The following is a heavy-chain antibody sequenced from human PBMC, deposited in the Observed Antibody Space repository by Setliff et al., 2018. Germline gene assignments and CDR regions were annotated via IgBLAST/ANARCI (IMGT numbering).Heavy chain of an antibody. J-gene: IGHJ3*02. CDR3: ARGSSGWYSGAFDI. Sequence: TSETLSLTCTVSGGSISSDVYYWSWIRQPAGKGLEWIGRMYTSGSTNYNPSLKSRVTISLDTSKNQFSLKLSSVTAADTAVYYCARGSSGWYSGAFDIWGQGTMVTVSS. CDR1: GGSISSDVYY. D-gene: IGHD6-19*01. CDR2: MYTSGST. V-gene: IGHV4-61*02.